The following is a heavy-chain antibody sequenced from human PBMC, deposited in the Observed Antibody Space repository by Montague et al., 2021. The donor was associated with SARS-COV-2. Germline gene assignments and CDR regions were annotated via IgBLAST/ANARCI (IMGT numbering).Heavy chain of an antibody. CDR1: GFTVSSNY. J-gene: IGHJ6*02. V-gene: IGHV3-66*01. CDR3: ARDRHWTNTYYDILTGYQYYYYGMDV. D-gene: IGHD3-9*01. CDR2: IYSGGST. Sequence: SLRLSCAASGFTVSSNYMSWVRQAPGKGLEWVSVIYSGGSTYYADSVNGRFTISRDNSKNTLYLQMNSLRAEDTAVYYCARDRHWTNTYYDILTGYQYYYYGMDVWGQGTTVTVSS.